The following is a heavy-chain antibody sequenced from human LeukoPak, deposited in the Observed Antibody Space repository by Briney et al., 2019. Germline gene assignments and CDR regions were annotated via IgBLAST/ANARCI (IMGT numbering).Heavy chain of an antibody. Sequence: GESLKISCKGSGYIFTSYWIGWVRQKPGKGLEWMGIIFPGDSDTRYSPSFQGQVTISSDKSISTAYLQWSSLKASDTAMYDCARRLTYDSRAYYCLDYWGQGTLVTVSS. D-gene: IGHD3-22*01. V-gene: IGHV5-51*01. J-gene: IGHJ4*02. CDR1: GYIFTSYW. CDR2: IFPGDSDT. CDR3: ARRLTYDSRAYYCLDY.